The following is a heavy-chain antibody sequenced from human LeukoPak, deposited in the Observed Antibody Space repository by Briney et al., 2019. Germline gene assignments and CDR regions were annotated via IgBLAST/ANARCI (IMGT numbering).Heavy chain of an antibody. CDR3: ARGAASGSYADFDY. V-gene: IGHV4-4*07. D-gene: IGHD1-26*01. CDR2: IYTSGST. Sequence: PSETLSLTCTVSGGSISSYYWSWIRQPAGKGLEWIGRIYTSGSTNYNPSLKSRVTMSVDTSKNQFSLKLSSVTAADTAVYYCARGAASGSYADFDYWGQGTLVTVSS. J-gene: IGHJ4*02. CDR1: GGSISSYY.